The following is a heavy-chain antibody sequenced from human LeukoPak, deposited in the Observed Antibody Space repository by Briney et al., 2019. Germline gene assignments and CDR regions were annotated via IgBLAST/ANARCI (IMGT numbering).Heavy chain of an antibody. D-gene: IGHD3-22*01. CDR1: GFTFSSYG. Sequence: GGSLRLSCAASGFTFSSYGMHGVRQAPGKGLEGVAFIRYDGSNKYYADSVKGRFTISRDNSKNKLYIQMNSLRAEDTAVYYCAGDGGHYDSSGHYFPSFDYWGQGTLVTVSS. V-gene: IGHV3-30*02. CDR3: AGDGGHYDSSGHYFPSFDY. CDR2: IRYDGSNK. J-gene: IGHJ4*02.